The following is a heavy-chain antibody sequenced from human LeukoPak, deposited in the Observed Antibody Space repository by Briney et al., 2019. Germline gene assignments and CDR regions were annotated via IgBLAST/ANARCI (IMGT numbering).Heavy chain of an antibody. CDR3: ARQRADYFYHYMDV. V-gene: IGHV4-39*01. J-gene: IGHJ6*03. CDR1: GGSIDSSSYY. Sequence: SETLSLTCTVSGGSIDSSSYYWDWIRQPPGKGLEWLGNIYYSGTTFYTSSLKSRVTISTDMSKHQFSLRLTSVTAADTAVYYCARQRADYFYHYMDVWGKGTTVIVSS. CDR2: IYYSGTT.